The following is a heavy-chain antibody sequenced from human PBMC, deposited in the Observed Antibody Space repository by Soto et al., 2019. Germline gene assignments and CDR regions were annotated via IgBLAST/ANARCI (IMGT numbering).Heavy chain of an antibody. CDR1: GFTFSSYA. CDR3: ARARSQLGWSPFDY. V-gene: IGHV3-30-3*01. J-gene: IGHJ4*02. CDR2: ISYDGSNK. Sequence: GGSLRLSCAASGFTFSSYAMHWVRQAPGKGLEWVAVISYDGSNKYYADSVKGRFTISRDNSKNTLYLQMNSLRAEDTAVYYCARARSQLGWSPFDYWGQGTLVTVSS. D-gene: IGHD6-19*01.